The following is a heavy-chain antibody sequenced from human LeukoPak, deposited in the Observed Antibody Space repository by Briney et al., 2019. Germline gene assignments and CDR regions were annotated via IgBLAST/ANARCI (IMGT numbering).Heavy chain of an antibody. CDR1: GASISSSSYY. V-gene: IGHV4-39*01. CDR3: ARHGLDSSGYYFYAFDI. J-gene: IGHJ3*02. Sequence: SETLSLTCTVSGASISSSSYYWGWIRQPPGKGLEWIGSIYYSGSTYYNPSLKSRVTISVDTSKNQFSLKLSSVTAADTAVYYCARHGLDSSGYYFYAFDIWGQGTMVTVSS. D-gene: IGHD3-22*01. CDR2: IYYSGST.